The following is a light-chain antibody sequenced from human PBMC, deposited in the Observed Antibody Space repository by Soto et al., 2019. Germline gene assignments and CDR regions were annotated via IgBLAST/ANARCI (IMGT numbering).Light chain of an antibody. CDR2: GAS. Sequence: VLPQSPDTLSLSPGDRATLSCRASQSVRSTFLAWYQQKPGQAPRLLNYGASNSAASITERFSGSASGAEFTLSISSLVPDDSAVYYCQQYHDSPMISFGQGTKLQIK. J-gene: IGKJ2*01. V-gene: IGKV3-20*01. CDR3: QQYHDSPMIS. CDR1: QSVRSTF.